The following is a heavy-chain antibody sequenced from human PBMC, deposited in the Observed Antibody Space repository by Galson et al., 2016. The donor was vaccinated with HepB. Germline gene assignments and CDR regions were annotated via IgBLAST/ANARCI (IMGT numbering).Heavy chain of an antibody. CDR3: ARGAGYSSSWYAAGRAFDI. CDR1: GFSISAFW. Sequence: SLRLSCAASGFSISAFWMGWVRQAPGKGLECVSVIYSSDTSYYADSVKGRFTISRHNSRNTLYLQMNSLRAEDTALYYCARGAGYSSSWYAAGRAFDIWGQGTVVTVSS. V-gene: IGHV3-53*04. D-gene: IGHD6-13*01. CDR2: IYSSDTS. J-gene: IGHJ3*02.